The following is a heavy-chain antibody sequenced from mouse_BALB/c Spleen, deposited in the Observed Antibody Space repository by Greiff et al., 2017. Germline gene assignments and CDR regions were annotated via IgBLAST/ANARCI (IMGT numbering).Heavy chain of an antibody. D-gene: IGHD2-1*01. Sequence: DVQLVESGAELVRSGASVKLSCTASGFNIKDYYMHWVKQRPEQGLEWIGWIDPENGDTEYAPKFQGKATMTADTSSNTAYLQLSSLTSEDTAVYYCKLYYGNYDYAMDYWGQGTSVTVSS. V-gene: IGHV14-4*02. CDR3: KLYYGNYDYAMDY. J-gene: IGHJ4*01. CDR2: IDPENGDT. CDR1: GFNIKDYY.